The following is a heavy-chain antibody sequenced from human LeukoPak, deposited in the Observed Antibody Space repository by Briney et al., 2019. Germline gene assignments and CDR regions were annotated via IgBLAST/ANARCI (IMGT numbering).Heavy chain of an antibody. CDR1: GDSITSSSYY. J-gene: IGHJ4*02. D-gene: IGHD3-10*01. CDR2: IYSRGTT. V-gene: IGHV4-39*01. Sequence: SETLSLTCTVSGDSITSSSYYWGWIRQPPGKGLEWIGNIYSRGTTYYNPSLTSRVTISVDTSKSQFSLKLSSVTAADTAVYYCAKSRYGSGRPGKFWGPGTLVTVSS. CDR3: AKSRYGSGRPGKF.